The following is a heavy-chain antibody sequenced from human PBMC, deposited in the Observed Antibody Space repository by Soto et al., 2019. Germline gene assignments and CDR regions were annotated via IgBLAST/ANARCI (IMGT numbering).Heavy chain of an antibody. CDR1: GFTFSSYG. V-gene: IGHV3-33*01. CDR3: ARGAGGGTVPATPGFDY. J-gene: IGHJ4*02. Sequence: QVQLVESGGGVVQPGRSLRLSCAASGFTFSSYGMHWVRQAPGKGLEWVAVIWYDGSNKYYADSVKGRFTISRDNSKNPLYPQMNSLRAEDTAVYYCARGAGGGTVPATPGFDYWGQGTLVTVSS. CDR2: IWYDGSNK. D-gene: IGHD2-2*01.